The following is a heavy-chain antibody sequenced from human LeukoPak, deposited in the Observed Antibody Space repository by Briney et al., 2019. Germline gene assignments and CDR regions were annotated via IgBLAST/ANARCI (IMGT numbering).Heavy chain of an antibody. CDR3: ARDKIVVVPAAIPYYYYGMDV. CDR1: GFNFNDYD. Sequence: GRSLRLSCAASGFNFNDYDIHWVRQAPGKGLEWVAVIWYDGSNKYYADSVKGRFTISRDNSKNTLYLQMNSLRAEDTAVYYCARDKIVVVPAAIPYYYYGMDVWGQGTTVTVPS. J-gene: IGHJ6*02. CDR2: IWYDGSNK. V-gene: IGHV3-33*08. D-gene: IGHD2-2*02.